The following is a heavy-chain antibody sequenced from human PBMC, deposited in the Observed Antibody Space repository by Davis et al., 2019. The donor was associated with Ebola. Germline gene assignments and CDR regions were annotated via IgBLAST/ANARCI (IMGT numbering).Heavy chain of an antibody. V-gene: IGHV1-2*06. CDR3: ARDLWELLRASNLPFDY. CDR1: GYTFTGNY. D-gene: IGHD1-26*01. Sequence: AASVKVSCKASGYTFTGNYIQWVRQAPGQGLEWMGRINPNSGGTNYAQKFQGRVTMSRDTSTSTAYMELRSLRSDDTAVYYCARDLWELLRASNLPFDYWGQGTLVTVSS. J-gene: IGHJ4*02. CDR2: INPNSGGT.